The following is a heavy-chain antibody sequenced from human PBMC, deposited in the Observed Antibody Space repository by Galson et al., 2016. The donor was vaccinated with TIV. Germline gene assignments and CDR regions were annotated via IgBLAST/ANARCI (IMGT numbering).Heavy chain of an antibody. CDR2: IDWDADK. D-gene: IGHD3-16*01. CDR3: ARMSALGGVIDY. J-gene: IGHJ4*02. V-gene: IGHV2-70*04. CDR1: GFSLGTSGMR. Sequence: PALVKPTQTLTLTCSFSGFSLGTSGMRVSWIRQPPGKALEGLARIDWDADKFYSTSLKTRLTISKDPSKDQVVLTMTNMDPIDTATYYCARMSALGGVIDYWGQGTLVTVSS.